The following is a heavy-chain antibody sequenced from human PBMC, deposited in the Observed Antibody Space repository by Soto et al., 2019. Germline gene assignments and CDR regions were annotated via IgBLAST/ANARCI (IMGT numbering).Heavy chain of an antibody. CDR2: A. Sequence: ANYAQKFQGRVTITADESSSTAYMELSSLRSEDTAVYYCATVPITMVRGVMAHWGQGTLVTVS. J-gene: IGHJ4*02. CDR3: ATVPITMVRGVMAH. V-gene: IGHV1-69*01. D-gene: IGHD3-10*01.